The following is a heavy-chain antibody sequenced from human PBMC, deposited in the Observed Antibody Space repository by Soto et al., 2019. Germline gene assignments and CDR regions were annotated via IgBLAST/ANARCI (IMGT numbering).Heavy chain of an antibody. CDR1: GFTFRIYA. CDR2: ISYDGSNK. Sequence: QVHLVESGGGVVQPGRSLRLSCAASGFTFRIYAMHWVRQAPGKGLECVAVISYDGSNKFYRDSVKGRFTISRDNSTNTLYLQINSLRYEDTAVYYCARGDREDIAVVVGARPGEYGVDVWGQGTTVTVSS. CDR3: ARGDREDIAVVVGARPGEYGVDV. V-gene: IGHV3-30-3*01. D-gene: IGHD2-15*01. J-gene: IGHJ6*02.